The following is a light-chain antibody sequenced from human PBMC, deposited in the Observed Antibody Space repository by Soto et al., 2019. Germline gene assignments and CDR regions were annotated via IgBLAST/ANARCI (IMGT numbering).Light chain of an antibody. CDR2: GAS. Sequence: ILLTQSPATLSFSPGERATLSCRASQSVSSNLAWYQQKPGQAPRLLIYGASNRATGIPARFSGSGSGTDFTLTISSLEPEDFAVYYCQQRRNWPLTFGGGTKVDIK. V-gene: IGKV3-11*01. CDR1: QSVSSN. J-gene: IGKJ4*01. CDR3: QQRRNWPLT.